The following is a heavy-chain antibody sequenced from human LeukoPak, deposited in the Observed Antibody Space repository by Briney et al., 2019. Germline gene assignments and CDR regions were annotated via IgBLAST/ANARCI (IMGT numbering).Heavy chain of an antibody. V-gene: IGHV4-59*08. Sequence: SETLSLTCAVYGGSFSGYYWSWIRQPPGKGLEWIGYIYYSGSTNYNPSLKSRVTLSVDTSKNQFSLKLSSVTAADTAVYYCAGLNYDFWSGYHQGSWFDPWGQGTLDTVSS. J-gene: IGHJ5*02. CDR2: IYYSGST. D-gene: IGHD3-3*01. CDR3: AGLNYDFWSGYHQGSWFDP. CDR1: GGSFSGYY.